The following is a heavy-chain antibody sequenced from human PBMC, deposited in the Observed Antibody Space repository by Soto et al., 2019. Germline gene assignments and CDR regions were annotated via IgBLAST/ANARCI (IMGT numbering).Heavy chain of an antibody. CDR2: LDSSGNYI. CDR1: GFSFSSYE. J-gene: IGHJ4*02. D-gene: IGHD6-6*01. V-gene: IGHV3-48*03. Sequence: PGGSLRLSCAASGFSFSSYEMKWVRQAPGKGLEWVSYLDSSGNYIRYADSLQGRFTISRDNAKNSLSLQMNTLRAEDTAVYYCARGSLAGRGWAYWGQGTLVTVSS. CDR3: ARGSLAGRGWAY.